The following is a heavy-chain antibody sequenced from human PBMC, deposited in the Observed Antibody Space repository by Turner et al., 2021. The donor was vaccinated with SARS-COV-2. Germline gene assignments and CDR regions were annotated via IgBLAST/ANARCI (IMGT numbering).Heavy chain of an antibody. CDR3: ASDRGSSCTIDYYAMDV. CDR2: IFDSGNS. D-gene: IGHD5-12*01. V-gene: IGHV4-59*01. CDR1: GGSSGSND. J-gene: IGHJ6*02. Sequence: QVRLQGSGSGLLRASSSLSLPWAATGGSSGSNDWTWIRQPPGKGLEWIGYIFDSGNSNYNPSLKGRVTISVTMSKNQCSLNLSPVTAADTAVYFCASDRGSSCTIDYYAMDVWGQGTTVTVS.